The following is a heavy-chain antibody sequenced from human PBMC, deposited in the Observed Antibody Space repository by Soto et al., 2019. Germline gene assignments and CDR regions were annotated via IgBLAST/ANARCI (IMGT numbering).Heavy chain of an antibody. CDR1: GYTFTSYG. CDR3: ARDFSGWYSNYYYGMDV. CDR2: ISAYNGNT. V-gene: IGHV1-18*01. D-gene: IGHD6-19*01. J-gene: IGHJ6*02. Sequence: GASVKVSCKASGYTFTSYGISWVRQAPGQGLEWMGWISAYNGNTNYAQKLQGRVTMTTDTSTSTAYMELRSLRSDDTAVYYCARDFSGWYSNYYYGMDVWGQGTTVTVS.